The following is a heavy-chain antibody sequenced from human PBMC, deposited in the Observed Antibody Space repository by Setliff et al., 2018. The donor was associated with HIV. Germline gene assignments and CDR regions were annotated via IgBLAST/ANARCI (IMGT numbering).Heavy chain of an antibody. Sequence: GESLKISCQGSGYTFAYYWIGWVRQMPGKGLEWMGIIYPGDSDSRDSPSLQGQVIISADKSLSTAYLQWSSLKASDTAIYYCARGLGVRGRGDVFDIWGQGTMVTVSS. CDR1: GYTFAYYW. CDR2: IYPGDSDS. J-gene: IGHJ3*02. CDR3: ARGLGVRGRGDVFDI. D-gene: IGHD3-16*01. V-gene: IGHV5-51*01.